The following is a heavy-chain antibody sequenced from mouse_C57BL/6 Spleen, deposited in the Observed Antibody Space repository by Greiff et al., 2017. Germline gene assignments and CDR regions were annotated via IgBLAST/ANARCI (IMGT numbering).Heavy chain of an antibody. J-gene: IGHJ1*03. V-gene: IGHV1-64*01. CDR1: GYTFTSYW. CDR3: ARSPLLLRYFDG. Sequence: QVQLQQPGAELVKPGASVKLSCKASGYTFTSYWMHWVKQRPGQGLEWIGMIHPNSGSTNYNEKFKSKATLTVDKSSSTAYMQLSSLTSEDSAVYYCARSPLLLRYFDGWGTGTTVTVSS. D-gene: IGHD1-1*01. CDR2: IHPNSGST.